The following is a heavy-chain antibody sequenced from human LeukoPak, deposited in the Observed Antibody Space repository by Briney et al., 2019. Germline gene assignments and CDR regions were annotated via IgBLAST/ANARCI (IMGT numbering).Heavy chain of an antibody. CDR1: GFTFSTYV. J-gene: IGHJ4*02. CDR2: ISGSGGTT. CDR3: AKEKLRYYDY. V-gene: IGHV3-23*01. D-gene: IGHD3-16*01. Sequence: GGSLRLSCEASGFTFSTYVMSWVRQAPGKGLECVSSISGSGGTTYYADSVKGRFTISRDNSKNTVYLQMSSLTVEDTAIYHCAKEKLRYYDYWGQGALVTVSS.